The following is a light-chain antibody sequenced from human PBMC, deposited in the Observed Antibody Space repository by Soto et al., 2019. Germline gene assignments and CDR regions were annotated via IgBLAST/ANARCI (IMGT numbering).Light chain of an antibody. CDR2: KAS. CDR1: QSISSW. Sequence: DIQMTQSPSTLSASVGDRVTITCRASQSISSWLAWYQQKPGKAPKLLIDKASSLESGVPSRFSGSGSGTEFTLTISSLKPDDFATYYCQQYISYRTFGQGTKVEIK. V-gene: IGKV1-5*03. CDR3: QQYISYRT. J-gene: IGKJ1*01.